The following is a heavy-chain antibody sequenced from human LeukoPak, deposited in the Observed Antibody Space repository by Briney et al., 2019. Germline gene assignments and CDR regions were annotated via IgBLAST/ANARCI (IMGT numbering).Heavy chain of an antibody. CDR3: ARVGYGGGAFDI. Sequence: GASVKVSCKASGGTFSSYAISWVRQAPGQGLEWMGGIIPIFGTANYAQKFQGRVTITTDESTSTAYMELSSLRSEDTAVYCCARVGYGGGAFDIWGQGTMVTVSS. V-gene: IGHV1-69*05. D-gene: IGHD6-13*01. CDR1: GGTFSSYA. J-gene: IGHJ3*02. CDR2: IIPIFGTA.